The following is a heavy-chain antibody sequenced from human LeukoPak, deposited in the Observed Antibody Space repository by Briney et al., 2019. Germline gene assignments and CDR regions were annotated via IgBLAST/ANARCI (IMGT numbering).Heavy chain of an antibody. V-gene: IGHV3-21*01. Sequence: KPGGSLRLSCAASGFTFSKFPMGWVRQAPGKGLEWVSSISSSSSYIYYADSVKGRFTISRDNAKNSLYLQMNSLRAEDTAVYYCARDLNSGYASCHWGQGTLVTVSS. CDR2: ISSSSSYI. CDR1: GFTFSKFP. D-gene: IGHD5-12*01. J-gene: IGHJ4*02. CDR3: ARDLNSGYASCH.